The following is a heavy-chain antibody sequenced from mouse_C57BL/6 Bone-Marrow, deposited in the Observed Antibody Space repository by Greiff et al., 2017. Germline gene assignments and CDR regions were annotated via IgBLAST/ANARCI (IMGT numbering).Heavy chain of an antibody. CDR2: IYPGSGST. V-gene: IGHV1-55*01. CDR3: ARDIYYGYDDWFAY. Sequence: QVQLQQPGAELVKPGASVKMSCKASGYTFTSYWITWVKQRPGQGLEWIGDIYPGSGSTNYNEKFKSKATLTVDTSTSTAYMQLSSLTSEDSAVYYCARDIYYGYDDWFAYWGQGTRVTVSA. D-gene: IGHD2-2*01. J-gene: IGHJ3*01. CDR1: GYTFTSYW.